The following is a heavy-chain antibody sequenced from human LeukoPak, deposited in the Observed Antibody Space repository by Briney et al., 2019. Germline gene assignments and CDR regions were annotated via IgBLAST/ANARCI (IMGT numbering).Heavy chain of an antibody. V-gene: IGHV4-39*07. CDR2: IYYRGST. J-gene: IGHJ4*02. Sequence: SETLSLTCTVSGGSISSSSYYWGWIRRPPGKGLEWIGSIYYRGSTYYNPSLKSRVTISLDTSKDQFSLKLSSVTAADTAVYYCARSRWLSDPYFDYWGQGTLVTVSS. CDR3: ARSRWLSDPYFDY. D-gene: IGHD3-22*01. CDR1: GGSISSSSYY.